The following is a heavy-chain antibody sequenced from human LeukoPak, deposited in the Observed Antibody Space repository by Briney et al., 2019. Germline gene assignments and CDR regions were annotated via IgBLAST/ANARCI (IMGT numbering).Heavy chain of an antibody. CDR1: GGSISSSSYY. J-gene: IGHJ5*02. CDR3: ARDGLAIDP. Sequence: PSETLSLTCTVSGGSISSSSYYWGWIRQPPGKGLEWIGSIYYSGSTYYNPSLKSRVTISVDTSKNQFSLKLSSVTAADTAVYYCARDGLAIDPWGQGTLVTVSS. V-gene: IGHV4-39*07. CDR2: IYYSGST.